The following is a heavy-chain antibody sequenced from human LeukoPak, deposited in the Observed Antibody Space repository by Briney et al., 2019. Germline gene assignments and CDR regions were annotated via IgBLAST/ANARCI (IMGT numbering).Heavy chain of an antibody. Sequence: GGSLRLSCAASGFTFSSYGMHWVRQAPGKGLEWVAVIWYDGSNKYYADSVKGRFTISRDNSKNTLYLQTNSLRAEDTAVYYCARLRRYCSGGSCFDWFDPWGQGTLVTVSS. V-gene: IGHV3-33*01. CDR3: ARLRRYCSGGSCFDWFDP. CDR1: GFTFSSYG. CDR2: IWYDGSNK. D-gene: IGHD2-15*01. J-gene: IGHJ5*02.